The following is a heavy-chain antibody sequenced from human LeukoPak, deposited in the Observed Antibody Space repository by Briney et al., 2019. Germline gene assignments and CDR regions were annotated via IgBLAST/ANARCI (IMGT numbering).Heavy chain of an antibody. Sequence: GGSLRLSCAASGFTFDDYGMSWVRQAPGKGLEWVSGINWNGGSTGYADSVKGRFTISRDNAKNSLYLQMNSLRAEDTALYHCAASFGDYVNWFDPWGQGILVTVSS. J-gene: IGHJ5*02. D-gene: IGHD4-17*01. CDR2: INWNGGST. V-gene: IGHV3-20*01. CDR1: GFTFDDYG. CDR3: AASFGDYVNWFDP.